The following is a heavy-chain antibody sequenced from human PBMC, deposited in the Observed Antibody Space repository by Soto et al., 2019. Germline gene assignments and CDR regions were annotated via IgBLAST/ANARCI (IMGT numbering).Heavy chain of an antibody. Sequence: EMHLEESGGDLVQPGGSLRLSCAASGFTVSAYWMTWVRQAPGKGLEWVANINRDGSKKSYLDSVRGRFTISRDNVGNSLYLQMDSLRADDTALYYCARDVSPASSSLYLDAFDIWGQGTMVTVSS. CDR2: INRDGSKK. J-gene: IGHJ3*02. D-gene: IGHD6-13*01. CDR3: ARDVSPASSSLYLDAFDI. CDR1: GFTVSAYW. V-gene: IGHV3-7*05.